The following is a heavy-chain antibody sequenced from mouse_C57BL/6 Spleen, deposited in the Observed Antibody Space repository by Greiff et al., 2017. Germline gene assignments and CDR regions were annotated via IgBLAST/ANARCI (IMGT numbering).Heavy chain of an antibody. CDR2: IWSGSST. CDR3: ARDGGFYGNSYFDV. J-gene: IGHJ1*03. D-gene: IGHD2-1*01. CDR1: GFSFTSYG. V-gene: IGHV2-2*01. Sequence: QVQLQQSGPGLVQPSQSLSISCTVSGFSFTSYGVHWVRQSPGQGLEWLGVIWSGSSTDYNAAIISRLSISKENSKNQVFFKMNSLQADDTDIYYCARDGGFYGNSYFDVWGKGTTVTVSS.